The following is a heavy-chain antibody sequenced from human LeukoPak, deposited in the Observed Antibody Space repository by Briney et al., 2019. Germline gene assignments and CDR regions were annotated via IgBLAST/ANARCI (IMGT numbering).Heavy chain of an antibody. Sequence: GGSLRLSCAASGFTFSSYWMHWVRQAPGKGLEWVSHISSDGHVETYVDSVRGRFTMSRDNAKNFLFLQMNGLRAEDTAVYYCARDTLNGPFVISLDYWGQGALVTVSS. D-gene: IGHD3-9*01. J-gene: IGHJ4*02. V-gene: IGHV3-48*04. CDR1: GFTFSSYW. CDR2: ISSDGHVE. CDR3: ARDTLNGPFVISLDY.